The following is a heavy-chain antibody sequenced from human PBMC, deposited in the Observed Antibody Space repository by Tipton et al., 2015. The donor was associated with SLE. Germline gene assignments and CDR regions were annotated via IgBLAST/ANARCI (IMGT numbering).Heavy chain of an antibody. CDR1: GGSISSYY. J-gene: IGHJ6*03. Sequence: LRLSCTVSGGSISSYYWSWIRQPPGKGLEWIGYIYYSGSTNYNPSLKSRVTISVDTSKNQFSLKLSSVTAADTAVYYCARSPRYYYYYMDVWGKGTTVTVSS. CDR3: ARSPRYYYYYMDV. CDR2: IYYSGST. V-gene: IGHV4-59*01.